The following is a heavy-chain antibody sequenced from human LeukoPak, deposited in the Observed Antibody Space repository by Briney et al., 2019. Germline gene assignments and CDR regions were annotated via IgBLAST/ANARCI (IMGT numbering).Heavy chain of an antibody. V-gene: IGHV1-2*02. CDR1: GYTFTGYY. CDR2: INPNSGGT. Sequence: ASVKVSCKASGYTFTGYYMHWVRQAPGQGLEWMGWINPNSGGTNYAQKFQGRVTMTRDTSISTAYMELSRLRSDDTAVYYCARGTGYSSSWYRDPWGQGTLVTVSS. J-gene: IGHJ5*02. CDR3: ARGTGYSSSWYRDP. D-gene: IGHD6-13*01.